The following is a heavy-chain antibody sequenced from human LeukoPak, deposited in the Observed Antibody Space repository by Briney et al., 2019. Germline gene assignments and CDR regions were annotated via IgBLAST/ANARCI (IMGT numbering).Heavy chain of an antibody. CDR2: INPSGGST. D-gene: IGHD3-22*01. Sequence: ASVKVSCTESGYTFTSYYMHWVRQAPGQGLEWMGVINPSGGSTSYAQKFQGRVTMARDTSASTVYMELSSLRSEDTAMYYCARDARYDSSGSDAFDIWGQGTMVTVSS. V-gene: IGHV1-46*01. CDR3: ARDARYDSSGSDAFDI. J-gene: IGHJ3*02. CDR1: GYTFTSYY.